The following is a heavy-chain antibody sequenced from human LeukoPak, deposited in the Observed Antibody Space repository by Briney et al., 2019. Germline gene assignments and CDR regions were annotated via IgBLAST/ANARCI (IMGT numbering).Heavy chain of an antibody. J-gene: IGHJ4*02. CDR2: IYPRDGST. V-gene: IGHV1-46*01. CDR1: GYTFTSNY. Sequence: ASVKVSCKATGYTFTSNYIHWVRQAPGQGLEWMGMIYPRDGSTSYAQKFQGRVTVTRDTSTSTVHMELSGLRSEDTAVYYCARDQEGFDYWGQGTLVTVSS. CDR3: ARDQEGFDY.